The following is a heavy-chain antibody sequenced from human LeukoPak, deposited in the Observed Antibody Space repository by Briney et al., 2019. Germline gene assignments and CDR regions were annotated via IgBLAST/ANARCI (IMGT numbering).Heavy chain of an antibody. CDR2: ISAYNGNT. V-gene: IGHV1-18*01. Sequence: GASVKVSCKASGYTFTSYGISWVRQAPGQGLEWMGWISAYNGNTNYAQKLQGRVTMTTDTSTSTAYMELRSLRSDDTAVYYCARDRCSSTSCYDNWFDPWGQGTLVTVSS. CDR1: GYTFTSYG. J-gene: IGHJ5*02. CDR3: ARDRCSSTSCYDNWFDP. D-gene: IGHD2-2*01.